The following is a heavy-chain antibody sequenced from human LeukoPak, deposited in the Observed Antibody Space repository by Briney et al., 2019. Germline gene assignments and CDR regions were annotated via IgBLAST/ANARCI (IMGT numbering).Heavy chain of an antibody. CDR2: IYYSGST. V-gene: IGHV4-39*01. J-gene: IGHJ4*02. D-gene: IGHD3-3*01. Sequence: PSETLSLTCTVSGGSISSSSYYWGWIRQPPGKGLEWIGSIYYSGSTYYNPSLKSRVTISVDTSKNQFSLKLSSVTAADTAVYYCARGRDYDLFRNFDYWGQGTLVTVSS. CDR1: GGSISSSSYY. CDR3: ARGRDYDLFRNFDY.